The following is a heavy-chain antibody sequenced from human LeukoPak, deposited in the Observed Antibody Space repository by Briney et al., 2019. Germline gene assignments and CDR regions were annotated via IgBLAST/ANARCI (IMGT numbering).Heavy chain of an antibody. J-gene: IGHJ4*02. Sequence: NPSETLSLTCTVSGYSISSGYYWGWIRQPPGKGLEWIGSIYHSGSTYYNPSLKSRVTISIDTSRNQFSLKLSSVTAADTAVYYCATYHFRGDTSHYFDYWGQGTLVTVSS. V-gene: IGHV4-38-2*02. D-gene: IGHD3-10*02. CDR2: IYHSGST. CDR1: GYSISSGYY. CDR3: ATYHFRGDTSHYFDY.